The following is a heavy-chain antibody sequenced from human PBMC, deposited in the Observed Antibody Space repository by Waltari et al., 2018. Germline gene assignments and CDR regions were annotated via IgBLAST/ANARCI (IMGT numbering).Heavy chain of an antibody. D-gene: IGHD6-19*01. CDR1: GFTFSSHA. Sequence: QVQLVESGGGVVQPGRSLRLSCAASGFTFSSHALHWVRQTPGKGLEWVAVTSYDEINKFYADSVKGRFTISRDNAKNTLYLQMNSLRPEDTAVYYCARDPELWPTAIDYWGQGTLVTVSS. J-gene: IGHJ4*02. CDR3: ARDPELWPTAIDY. V-gene: IGHV3-30*01. CDR2: TSYDEINK.